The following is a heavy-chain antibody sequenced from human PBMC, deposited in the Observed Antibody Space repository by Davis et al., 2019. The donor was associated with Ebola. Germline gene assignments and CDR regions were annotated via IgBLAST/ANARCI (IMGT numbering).Heavy chain of an antibody. J-gene: IGHJ3*02. D-gene: IGHD2-15*01. CDR1: GFTFSGSA. CDR2: HNLEWSRT. CDR3: ISPYCSGGTCYLEAFDI. Sequence: GESLKIPCAASGFTFSGSAKHRVRQVPGKGLVLVPLHNLEWSRTNFADTAKGRFTISRDNAKNTLYLQMNSLRAEDTAVYYCISPYCSGGTCYLEAFDIWGQGTMVTVSS. V-gene: IGHV3-74*01.